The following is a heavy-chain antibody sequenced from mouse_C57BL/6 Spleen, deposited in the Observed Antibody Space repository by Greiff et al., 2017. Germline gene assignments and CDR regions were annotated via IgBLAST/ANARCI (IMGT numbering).Heavy chain of an antibody. CDR2: ISSGGDYI. J-gene: IGHJ2*01. V-gene: IGHV5-9-1*02. CDR1: GFTFSSYA. Sequence: EVQGVESGEGLVKPGGSLKLSCAASGFTFSSYAMSWVRQTPEKRLEWVAYISSGGDYIYYADTVKGRFTISRDNARNTLYLQMSSLKSEDTAMYDCTRTLYYEDDIFDYWGQGTTLTVSS. CDR3: TRTLYYEDDIFDY. D-gene: IGHD2-4*01.